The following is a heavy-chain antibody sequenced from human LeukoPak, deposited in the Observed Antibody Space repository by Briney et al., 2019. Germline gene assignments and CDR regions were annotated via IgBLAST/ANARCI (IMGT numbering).Heavy chain of an antibody. V-gene: IGHV4-61*01. Sequence: PSETLSLTCTVSGGSVSSDTRYWNWIRQPPGKGLEWIGYIYYSGITTYNPSFKSRVTISVDTSKNQFSLKLNSVTAADTAVYYCARLVYDSSGDYYYFDQWGQGTLATVSS. CDR3: ARLVYDSSGDYYYFDQ. D-gene: IGHD3-22*01. CDR1: GGSVSSDTRY. CDR2: IYYSGIT. J-gene: IGHJ4*02.